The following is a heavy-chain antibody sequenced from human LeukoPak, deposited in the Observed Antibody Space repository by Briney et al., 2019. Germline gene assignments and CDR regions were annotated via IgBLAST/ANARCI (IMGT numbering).Heavy chain of an antibody. CDR2: ISYSSSTI. Sequence: GGSLRLSCAASGFTFSSYSMNWARQAPGKGLEWVSYISYSSSTIYYADSVKGRFTISRDNAKNSLYLQMDSLRAEDTAVYYCARDRLHYGEYEKTFDYWGEGTLVTVSS. CDR1: GFTFSSYS. J-gene: IGHJ4*02. V-gene: IGHV3-48*01. CDR3: ARDRLHYGEYEKTFDY. D-gene: IGHD4-17*01.